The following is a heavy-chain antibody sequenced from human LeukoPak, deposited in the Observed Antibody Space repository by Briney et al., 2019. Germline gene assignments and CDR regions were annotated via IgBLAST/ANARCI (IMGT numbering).Heavy chain of an antibody. V-gene: IGHV1-2*02. CDR2: INPNSGGT. D-gene: IGHD3-22*01. Sequence: ASVKVSCKASGYTFTGYYMHWVRQAPGQGLEWMGWINPNSGGTNYAQKFQGRVTMTRDTSISTAYMELSRLRSDDTDVYYCAIHPHDRRAWENWGQGTLVTVSS. CDR1: GYTFTGYY. CDR3: AIHPHDRRAWEN. J-gene: IGHJ4*02.